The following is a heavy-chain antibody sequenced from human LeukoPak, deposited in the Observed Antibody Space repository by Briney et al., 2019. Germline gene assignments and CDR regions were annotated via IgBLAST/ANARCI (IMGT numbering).Heavy chain of an antibody. CDR3: ARHRNIAAATYNWFDP. D-gene: IGHD6-13*01. CDR2: IYPGDSDN. Sequence: GESLKTSCKGSGYTFTSYWIGWVRQMPGKGLEWMGFIYPGDSDNRYSPSFQGQVTISADKSISTAYLQWSSLKASDTAMYYCARHRNIAAATYNWFDPWGQGTLVTVSS. J-gene: IGHJ5*02. CDR1: GYTFTSYW. V-gene: IGHV5-51*01.